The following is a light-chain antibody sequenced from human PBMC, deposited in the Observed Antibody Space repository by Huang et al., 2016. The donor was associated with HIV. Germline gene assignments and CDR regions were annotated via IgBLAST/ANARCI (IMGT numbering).Light chain of an antibody. CDR2: GAS. J-gene: IGKJ4*01. CDR3: QQYGSSPPKLT. Sequence: EIVLTQSPGTLSLSPGERATLSCRASQSVSSSYLAWYQQKPGQAPRLLSYGASSKATGIPDRFSGSGSGTDFTLTISRLEPEDFAVYYCQQYGSSPPKLTFGGGTKVEI. V-gene: IGKV3-20*01. CDR1: QSVSSSY.